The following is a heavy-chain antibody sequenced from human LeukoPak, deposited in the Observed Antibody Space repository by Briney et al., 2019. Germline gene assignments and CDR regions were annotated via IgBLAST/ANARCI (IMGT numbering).Heavy chain of an antibody. D-gene: IGHD3-9*01. CDR2: IYYSGST. V-gene: IGHV4-39*07. CDR1: GGSISSSSYY. CDR3: ARERTYYDILTGYDTSRLIDY. Sequence: SETLSLTCTVSGGSISSSSYYWGWIRQPPGKGLEWIGSIYYSGSTYYNPSLKSRVTISVDTSKNQFSLKLSSVTAADTAVYYCARERTYYDILTGYDTSRLIDYWGQGTLVTVSS. J-gene: IGHJ4*02.